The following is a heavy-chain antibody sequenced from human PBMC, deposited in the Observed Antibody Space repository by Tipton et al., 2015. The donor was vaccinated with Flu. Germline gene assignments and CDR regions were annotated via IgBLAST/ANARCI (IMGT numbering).Heavy chain of an antibody. CDR2: VNPFFGPP. Sequence: VQLVESGAEVKKPGSSVRVSCKASGGTFDTYSITWVRQAPGQGLEWMGGVNPFFGPPQYAQKFQDRVTIDADDSTSTAYMELSGLRPDDTAVYYCARDRSPGLERLDYYYMDVWGKGTTVIVSS. D-gene: IGHD3-10*01. CDR1: GGTFDTYS. J-gene: IGHJ6*03. CDR3: ARDRSPGLERLDYYYMDV. V-gene: IGHV1-69*01.